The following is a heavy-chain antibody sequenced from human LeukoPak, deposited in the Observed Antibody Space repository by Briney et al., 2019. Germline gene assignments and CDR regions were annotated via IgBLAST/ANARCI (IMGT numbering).Heavy chain of an antibody. J-gene: IGHJ4*02. V-gene: IGHV3-23*01. Sequence: GGSLRLSCAASGFTFSSYGMRWVPQAPGKGLEWVSHTSGRGGSTYYADSVPGQFLVCRDNTKNMLYLQMNSLSPDGTAVYYCAKEVRSGWTFLDYWGQGTLVTVSS. CDR2: TSGRGGST. CDR1: GFTFSSYG. D-gene: IGHD6-19*01. CDR3: AKEVRSGWTFLDY.